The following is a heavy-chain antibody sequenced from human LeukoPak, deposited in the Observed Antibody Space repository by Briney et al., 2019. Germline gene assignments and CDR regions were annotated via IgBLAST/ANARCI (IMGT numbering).Heavy chain of an antibody. J-gene: IGHJ6*03. CDR1: GGSISSSNW. Sequence: SETLSLTCAVSGGSISSSNWWSWVRQPPGKGLEWIGEIYHSGSTNYNPSLKSRVTISVDKSKNQFSLKLSSVTAADTAVYYCARLQKRYCSSTSCSIYYYYYYMDVWGKGTTVTVSS. D-gene: IGHD2-2*01. CDR3: ARLQKRYCSSTSCSIYYYYYYMDV. CDR2: IYHSGST. V-gene: IGHV4-4*02.